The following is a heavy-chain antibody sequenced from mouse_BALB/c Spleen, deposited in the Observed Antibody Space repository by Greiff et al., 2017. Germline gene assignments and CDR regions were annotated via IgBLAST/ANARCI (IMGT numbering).Heavy chain of an antibody. V-gene: IGHV5-6-5*01. CDR1: GFTFSSYA. CDR3: ARDYGSWFAY. J-gene: IGHJ3*01. CDR2: ISSGGST. D-gene: IGHD1-2*01. Sequence: EVQRVESGGGLVKPGGSLKLSCAASGFTFSSYAMSWVRQTPEKRLEWVASISSGGSTYYPDSVKGRFTISRDNARNILYLQMSSLRSEDTAMYYCARDYGSWFAYWGQGTLVTVSA.